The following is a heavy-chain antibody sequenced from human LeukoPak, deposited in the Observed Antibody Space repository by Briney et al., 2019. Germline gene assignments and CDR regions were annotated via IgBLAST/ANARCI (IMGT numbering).Heavy chain of an antibody. Sequence: SETLSLTCTVSGGSISNYYWTWIRQSAGKGLEWIGRIYSSGNTNYNPSLKSRVTMSVDTSKNQFSLRLSSVTAADTAVYYCARGGYDILTGYYGNVDYWGQGTLVTVSS. CDR3: ARGGYDILTGYYGNVDY. D-gene: IGHD3-9*01. V-gene: IGHV4-4*07. CDR2: IYSSGNT. CDR1: GGSISNYY. J-gene: IGHJ4*02.